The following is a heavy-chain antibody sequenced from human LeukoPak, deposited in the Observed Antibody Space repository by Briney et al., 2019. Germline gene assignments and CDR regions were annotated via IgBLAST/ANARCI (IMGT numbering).Heavy chain of an antibody. D-gene: IGHD4-17*01. CDR1: GGTFSSYA. CDR3: ARATTVTPFGDYC. CDR2: IIPILGIA. V-gene: IGHV1-69*04. J-gene: IGHJ4*02. Sequence: GASVKVSCKASGGTFSSYAISWVRQAPGQGLEWMGRIIPILGIANYAQKFQGRVTITADTSTSTAYMELRSLRSDDTAVYFCARATTVTPFGDYCWGQGTLVTVSS.